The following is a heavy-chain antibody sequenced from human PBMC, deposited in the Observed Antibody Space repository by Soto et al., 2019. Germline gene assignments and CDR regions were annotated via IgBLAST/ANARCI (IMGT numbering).Heavy chain of an antibody. J-gene: IGHJ3*02. CDR2: IYHSGST. CDR3: AREGGEIAVAGTAYAFDI. Sequence: QVQLQESGPGLVKPSGTLSLTCAVSGGSISSSNWWSWVRQPPGKGLEWIGEIYHSGSTNYNPSLKSRGTISVDKSKNQFSLKLSSVTAADTAVYYCAREGGEIAVAGTAYAFDIWGQGTMVTVSS. CDR1: GGSISSSNW. V-gene: IGHV4-4*02. D-gene: IGHD6-19*01.